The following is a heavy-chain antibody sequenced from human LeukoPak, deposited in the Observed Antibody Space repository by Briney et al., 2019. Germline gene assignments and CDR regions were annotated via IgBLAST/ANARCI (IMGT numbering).Heavy chain of an antibody. V-gene: IGHV4-39*01. CDR3: ARHPGAYIAVAGNFDY. CDR2: IYYSGST. J-gene: IGHJ4*02. D-gene: IGHD6-19*01. CDR1: GVSISSSNSY. Sequence: SETLSLTCTVSGVSISSSNSYWGWIRQPPGKGLEWIGSIYYSGSTYYNPSLKSRVTISVDTSKNQFSLKLSSVTAADTAVYYCARHPGAYIAVAGNFDYWGQGTLVTVSS.